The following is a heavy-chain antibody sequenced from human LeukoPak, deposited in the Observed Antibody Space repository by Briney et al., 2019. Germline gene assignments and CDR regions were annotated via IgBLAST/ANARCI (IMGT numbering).Heavy chain of an antibody. D-gene: IGHD1-20*01. Sequence: GGSLRLSCAASGFTFSSYAMNWVRQAPGKGLEWVSSISGSGGSTYYADSVKGRFTISRDNSKNTLYLQMNSLRAEDMAVYYCAKPLEYNTGNWNDRRDTNYYFDYWGQGTLVTVSS. V-gene: IGHV3-23*01. CDR2: ISGSGGST. CDR1: GFTFSSYA. CDR3: AKPLEYNTGNWNDRRDTNYYFDY. J-gene: IGHJ4*02.